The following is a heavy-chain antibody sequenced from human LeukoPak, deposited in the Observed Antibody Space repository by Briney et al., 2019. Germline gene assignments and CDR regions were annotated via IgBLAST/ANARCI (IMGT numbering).Heavy chain of an antibody. CDR2: IWYDGSNK. CDR3: ASEGSDAFDI. CDR1: GFTFSSYG. D-gene: IGHD1-26*01. J-gene: IGHJ3*02. Sequence: GGSLRLSCAASGFTFSSYGMHWVRQAPGKGLEWVAVIWYDGSNKYYADSVKGRFTISRDNSKNALYLQMNSLRAEDTAVYYCASEGSDAFDIWGQGTMVTVSS. V-gene: IGHV3-33*01.